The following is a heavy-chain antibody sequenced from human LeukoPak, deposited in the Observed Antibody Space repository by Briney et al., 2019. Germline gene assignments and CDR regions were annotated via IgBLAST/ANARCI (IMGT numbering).Heavy chain of an antibody. J-gene: IGHJ6*01. V-gene: IGHV3-23*01. CDR2: ISCSGDNT. CDR3: AKMKGRPLHKYYMDV. D-gene: IGHD1-26*01. Sequence: GGSLRLSCAVSGFTFSGFAMSWVRRTRGKGLEWVSGISCSGDNTLYADSVKGRFTICRDNSKNTLYLEMNSLRAEDTAIYYCAKMKGRPLHKYYMDVWGQGTTVTVSS. CDR1: GFTFSGFA.